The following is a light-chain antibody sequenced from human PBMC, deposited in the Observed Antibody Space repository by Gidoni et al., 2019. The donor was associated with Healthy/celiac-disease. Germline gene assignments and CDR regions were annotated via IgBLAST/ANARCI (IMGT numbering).Light chain of an antibody. CDR3: SSYTSSSTYV. CDR2: DVS. V-gene: IGLV2-14*03. CDR1: SSDVGGYNY. Sequence: QSALPPPASVSGFPGQSITISCTGTSSDVGGYNYVSWYQQHPGKAPKLMIYDVSNRPSGVSNRFSGSKSGNTASLTISGLQAEDEADYYCSSYTSSSTYVFGTGTKVTVL. J-gene: IGLJ1*01.